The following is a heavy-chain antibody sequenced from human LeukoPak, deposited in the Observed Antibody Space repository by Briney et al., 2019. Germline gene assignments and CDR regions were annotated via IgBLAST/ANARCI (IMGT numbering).Heavy chain of an antibody. V-gene: IGHV3-7*01. D-gene: IGHD1-7*01. Sequence: GGSLRLSCAASGFTFSSYWMSWVRQAPGKGLEWVANIKQDGSEKYYVDSVKGRFTISRDNAKNSLYLQMNSLRAEDTAVYYCARDPSTGTTMRSYYYYYYMDVWGKGTTVTVSS. CDR3: ARDPSTGTTMRSYYYYYYMDV. J-gene: IGHJ6*03. CDR2: IKQDGSEK. CDR1: GFTFSSYW.